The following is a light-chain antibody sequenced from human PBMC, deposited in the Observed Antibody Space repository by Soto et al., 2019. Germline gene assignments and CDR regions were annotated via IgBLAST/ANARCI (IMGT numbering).Light chain of an antibody. CDR3: QQYGSSPWT. CDR2: GAS. CDR1: QRVSSSY. J-gene: IGKJ1*01. Sequence: SCRASQRVSSSYLAWYQQKPGQAPRLLMYGASSRATGIPDRFSGSGSGTDFTLTISRLEPEDFAVYYCQQYGSSPWTFGQGTKVDIK. V-gene: IGKV3-20*01.